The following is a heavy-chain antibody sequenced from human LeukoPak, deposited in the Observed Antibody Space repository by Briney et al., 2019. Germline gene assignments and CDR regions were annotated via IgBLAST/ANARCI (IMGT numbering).Heavy chain of an antibody. CDR2: ISSSSSYT. J-gene: IGHJ4*02. D-gene: IGHD6-13*01. CDR3: AAGTAADY. CDR1: GIPFSDFY. V-gene: IGHV3-11*03. Sequence: GGSLRLSCVVSGIPFSDFYMNWIRQAPGKGLEWISYISSSSSYTDYAESVKGRFTISRDNAKSALYLQMNDLRGEDTAVYYCAAGTAADYWGQGTLVIVSS.